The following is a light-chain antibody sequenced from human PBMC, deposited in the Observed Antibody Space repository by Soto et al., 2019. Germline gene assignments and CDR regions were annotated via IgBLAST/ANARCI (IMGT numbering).Light chain of an antibody. CDR2: EVN. J-gene: IGLJ1*01. V-gene: IGLV2-23*02. Sequence: QSALTQPASVSGSPGQSTTISCTGASSDVGSYNLVSWYQQHPGKAPKLVIYEVNKRPSGVSNRFSGSKSGNTASLTISGLQAEDEADYYCCSYAGSNNTFYVFGTGTKVT. CDR1: SSDVGSYNL. CDR3: CSYAGSNNTFYV.